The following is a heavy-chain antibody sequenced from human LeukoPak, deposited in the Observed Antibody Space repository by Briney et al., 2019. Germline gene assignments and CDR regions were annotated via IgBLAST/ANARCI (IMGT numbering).Heavy chain of an antibody. D-gene: IGHD2-2*01. V-gene: IGHV1-2*02. J-gene: IGHJ4*02. Sequence: GASVKVSCKASGYTFTGYYMHWVRQAPGQGLEWMGWSSPNSGDTNYAQKFQGRVTMTRDTSISTAYMELSRLRSDDTAVYYCAKDVGEFCSSTNCYASDYWGQGTLVTVSS. CDR3: AKDVGEFCSSTNCYASDY. CDR2: SSPNSGDT. CDR1: GYTFTGYY.